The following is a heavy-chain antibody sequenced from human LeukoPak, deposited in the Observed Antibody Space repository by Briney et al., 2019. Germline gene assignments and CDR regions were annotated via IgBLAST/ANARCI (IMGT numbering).Heavy chain of an antibody. CDR2: INWNGGGT. Sequence: GGSLRLSCAASGFTFDDFGMTWVRPAPGKGLEWVSGINWNGGGTGYADSVKGRFTISRDNAKKILYLQMNSLRVEDTAVYYCARWELSGRVMERLSWIDHWGQGALVTVSS. D-gene: IGHD3-16*02. V-gene: IGHV3-20*04. CDR3: ARWELSGRVMERLSWIDH. CDR1: GFTFDDFG. J-gene: IGHJ4*02.